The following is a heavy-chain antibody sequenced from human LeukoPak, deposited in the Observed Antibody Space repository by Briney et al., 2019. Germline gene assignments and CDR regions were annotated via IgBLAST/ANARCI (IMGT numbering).Heavy chain of an antibody. V-gene: IGHV3-21*01. CDR2: ISSSSSYI. D-gene: IGHD3-22*01. J-gene: IGHJ4*02. Sequence: GGSLRLSCAASGFTFSSYSMNWVRQAPGKGLEWVSSISSSSSYIYYADSVKGRFTISRDNAKNSLYLQMNSLRAEDTAVYYCARDLQGYYYDSSGYYYGTPFDCWGQGTLVTVSS. CDR3: ARDLQGYYYDSSGYYYGTPFDC. CDR1: GFTFSSYS.